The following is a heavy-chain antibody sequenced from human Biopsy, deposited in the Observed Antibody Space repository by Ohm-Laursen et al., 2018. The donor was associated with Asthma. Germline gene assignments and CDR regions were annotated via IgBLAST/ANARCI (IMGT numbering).Heavy chain of an antibody. V-gene: IGHV4-39*01. CDR2: MYHSGSP. CDR3: VRHQYISSWSTFDY. D-gene: IGHD3-3*02. J-gene: IGHJ4*02. CDR1: GGSITSSSYY. Sequence: TLPLTCTVSGGSITSSSYYWGWIRQPPGKGMEWIGSMYHSGSPYYHPSLKSRATISVDTSKNQLSLKMSSVTAADTAVYFCVRHQYISSWSTFDYWGQGALVTVSS.